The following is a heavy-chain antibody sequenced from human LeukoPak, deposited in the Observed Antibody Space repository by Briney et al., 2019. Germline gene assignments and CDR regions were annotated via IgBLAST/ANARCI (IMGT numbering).Heavy chain of an antibody. V-gene: IGHV3-9*01. J-gene: IGHJ3*02. Sequence: GWSLRLSCAASGFTFDDYAMHWVRQAPGKGLEWVSGISWNSGSIGYADSVKGRFTISRDNAKNSLYLQMNSLRAEDTALYYCAKDMWDFWSGYSGAFDIWGQGTMVTVSS. CDR1: GFTFDDYA. D-gene: IGHD3-3*01. CDR3: AKDMWDFWSGYSGAFDI. CDR2: ISWNSGSI.